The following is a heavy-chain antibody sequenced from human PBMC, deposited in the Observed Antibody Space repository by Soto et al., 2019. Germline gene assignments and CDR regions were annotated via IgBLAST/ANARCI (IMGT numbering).Heavy chain of an antibody. D-gene: IGHD6-19*01. CDR3: ARGVYNSGWYPDYCYY. V-gene: IGHV3-7*01. CDR2: IKEDGNGR. J-gene: IGHJ4*02. Sequence: EVQLVESGGALVQPGGSLRLSCAASGFIFDTYWMTWVRQAPGKGLEWVANIKEDGNGRYYVDSLKGRFTISRDNAKNSLYLEMNNLRAEDSAVYYCARGVYNSGWYPDYCYYWGQGTLVTVSS. CDR1: GFIFDTYW.